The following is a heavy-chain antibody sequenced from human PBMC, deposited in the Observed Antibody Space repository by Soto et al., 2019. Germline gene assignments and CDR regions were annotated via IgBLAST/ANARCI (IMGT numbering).Heavy chain of an antibody. D-gene: IGHD3-22*01. CDR1: GFSFSPYI. Sequence: EVQLVESGGGLVQPGGSLRLSCSASGFSFSPYILNWVRQAPGKGLEWVSSITSSSTYIYYADSVRGRFTISRDNAKNSLSLKMNSLSAGDSAVYYCATGGDSSGFQSYSYYGMDVWGQGTTVTVSS. J-gene: IGHJ6*02. CDR2: ITSSSTYI. CDR3: ATGGDSSGFQSYSYYGMDV. V-gene: IGHV3-21*01.